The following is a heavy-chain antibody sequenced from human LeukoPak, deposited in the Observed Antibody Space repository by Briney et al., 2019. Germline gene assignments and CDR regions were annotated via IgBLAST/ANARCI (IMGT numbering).Heavy chain of an antibody. CDR2: INHNGNVN. CDR3: ARGGGLDV. Sequence: PGGSLRLSCAASGFTLSDYWMSWVRQAPGKGLEWVASINHNGNVNYYVDSVKGRFTISRDNAKNSLYLQMSNLRAEDTAVYFCARGGGLDVWGQGATVTVSS. V-gene: IGHV3-7*03. D-gene: IGHD3-16*01. J-gene: IGHJ6*02. CDR1: GFTLSDYW.